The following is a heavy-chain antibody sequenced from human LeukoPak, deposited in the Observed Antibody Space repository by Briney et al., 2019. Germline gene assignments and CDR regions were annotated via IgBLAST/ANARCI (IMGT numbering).Heavy chain of an antibody. J-gene: IGHJ4*02. Sequence: WASVKVSCKASGYTFTSCDINWVRQATGQGLEWMGWMNPNSGNTGYAQKFQGRVTITRNTSISTAYMELSSLRSEDTAVYYCAREGTPGYFDYWGQGTLVTVSS. CDR3: AREGTPGYFDY. CDR1: GYTFTSCD. CDR2: MNPNSGNT. V-gene: IGHV1-8*03. D-gene: IGHD2-15*01.